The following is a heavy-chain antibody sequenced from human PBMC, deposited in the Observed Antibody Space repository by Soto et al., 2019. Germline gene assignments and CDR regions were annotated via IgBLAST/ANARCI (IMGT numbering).Heavy chain of an antibody. D-gene: IGHD3-10*01. CDR3: ARDGSGSYYNVDYYYYYMDV. Sequence: SETLSLTCTVSGGSISSSSYYWGWIRQPPGKGLEWIGSIYYSGSTYYNPSLKSRVTISVDTSKNQFSLKLSSVTAADTAVYYCARDGSGSYYNVDYYYYYMDVWGKGTTVTVSS. J-gene: IGHJ6*03. CDR1: GGSISSSSYY. CDR2: IYYSGST. V-gene: IGHV4-39*02.